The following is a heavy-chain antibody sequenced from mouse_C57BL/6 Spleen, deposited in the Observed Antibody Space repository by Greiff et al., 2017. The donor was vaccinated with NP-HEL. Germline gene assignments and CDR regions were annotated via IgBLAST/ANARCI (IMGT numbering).Heavy chain of an antibody. Sequence: QVPLQQSGPALVKPGASVTISCKASGYSFSSSWMNWVKQRPGKGLEWIGRIYPGDGDTNYNGKFKGKATLTADKSSSTAYMQLSSLTSEDSAVYFCARGGTTVEIYYAMDYWGQGTSVTVSS. CDR1: GYSFSSSW. CDR2: IYPGDGDT. CDR3: ARGGTTVEIYYAMDY. D-gene: IGHD1-1*01. V-gene: IGHV1-82*01. J-gene: IGHJ4*01.